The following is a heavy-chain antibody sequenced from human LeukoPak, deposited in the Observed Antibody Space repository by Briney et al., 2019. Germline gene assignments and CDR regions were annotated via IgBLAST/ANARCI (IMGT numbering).Heavy chain of an antibody. CDR1: GFTFSNYP. D-gene: IGHD6-19*01. V-gene: IGHV3-30*04. CDR2: ISYDGHKK. Sequence: TGGSLRLLCAASGFTFSNYPMHWVRQAPGYGLEGVTVISYDGHKKYYADSVKGRFTISRDNSKNTLYLQISNLRTEDTAVYYCARGRAVAGRRPDYSYYYMDVWGKGTTVTVSS. CDR3: ARGRAVAGRRPDYSYYYMDV. J-gene: IGHJ6*03.